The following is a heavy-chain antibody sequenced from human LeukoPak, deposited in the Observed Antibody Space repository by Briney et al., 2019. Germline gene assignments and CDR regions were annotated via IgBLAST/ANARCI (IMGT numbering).Heavy chain of an antibody. D-gene: IGHD3-10*01. V-gene: IGHV3-30*18. J-gene: IGHJ6*02. CDR2: ISYDGSNK. Sequence: GGSLRLSCAASGFTFSSYGMHWVRQAPGKGLEWVAVISYDGSNKYYADSVKGRFTISRDNSKNTLYLQMNSLRAEDTAVYYCAKAWVPMVRGVIITVYGMDVWGQGTTVTVSS. CDR3: AKAWVPMVRGVIITVYGMDV. CDR1: GFTFSSYG.